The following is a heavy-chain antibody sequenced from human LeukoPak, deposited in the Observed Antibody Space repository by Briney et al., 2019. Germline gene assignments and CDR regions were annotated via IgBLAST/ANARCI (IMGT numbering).Heavy chain of an antibody. J-gene: IGHJ4*02. Sequence: GTSLRLSCAASGFTFSSYGMHWVRQALGKGLEWVAFIRYDGSDKYYTDSVKGRFTISRDSSRNTLYLQMNSLRVEDTAVYYCSKDSSIWNFDYWGQGTLVTVSS. D-gene: IGHD6-13*01. CDR3: SKDSSIWNFDY. CDR2: IRYDGSDK. CDR1: GFTFSSYG. V-gene: IGHV3-30*02.